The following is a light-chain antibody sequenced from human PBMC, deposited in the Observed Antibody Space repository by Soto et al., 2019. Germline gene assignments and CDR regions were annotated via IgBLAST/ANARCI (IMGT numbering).Light chain of an antibody. CDR1: EDIDNH. J-gene: IGKJ3*01. V-gene: IGKV1-33*01. Sequence: DIPMTQSPSSLSASVGARVTITCQASEDIDNHINWYQQRPGGAPKLLIYDASKLQTGVPSRFSGSGSGTDFTLTINILQPEDTATYCCQQCDSLPVTYGPGTKVDVK. CDR2: DAS. CDR3: QQCDSLPVT.